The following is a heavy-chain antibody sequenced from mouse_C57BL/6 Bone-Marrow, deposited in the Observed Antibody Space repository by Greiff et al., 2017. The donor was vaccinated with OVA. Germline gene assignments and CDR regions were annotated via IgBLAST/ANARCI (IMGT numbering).Heavy chain of an antibody. D-gene: IGHD1-1*01. CDR1: GYAFSSYW. V-gene: IGHV1-80*01. CDR3: ARGAYYGSSSAWFAY. CDR2: IYPGDGDT. Sequence: QVQLQQSGAELVKPGASVKISCKASGYAFSSYWMNWVKQRPGRGLEWIGPIYPGDGDTNYNGKFKGKATLTVDKSSSTAYMQLSSLTTEDSGVYFWARGAYYGSSSAWFAYWGQGTLVTVSA. J-gene: IGHJ3*01.